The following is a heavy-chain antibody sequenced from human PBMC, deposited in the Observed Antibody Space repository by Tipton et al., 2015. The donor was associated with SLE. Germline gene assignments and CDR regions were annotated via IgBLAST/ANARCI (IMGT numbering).Heavy chain of an antibody. CDR3: ARRHWEALKGFDP. D-gene: IGHD1-26*01. J-gene: IGHJ5*02. V-gene: IGHV4-59*08. CDR1: GGSIRGHY. Sequence: TLSLTCSVSGGSIRGHYWSWIRQPPGKGLECIGTMYYSARPEYNPSLNSRVNISFFTSKNEISLELTSVTAADTAVYYCARRHWEALKGFDPWGQGALVTVSS. CDR2: MYYSARP.